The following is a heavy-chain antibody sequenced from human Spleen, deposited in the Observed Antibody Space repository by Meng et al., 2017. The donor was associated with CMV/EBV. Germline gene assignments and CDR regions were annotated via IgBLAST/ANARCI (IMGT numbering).Heavy chain of an antibody. CDR2: ISAYNGNT. V-gene: IGHV1-18*04. CDR3: ARDMVRGVRGWFDP. Sequence: SGGILNDYTISWVRQAPGQGLEWMGWISAYNGNTNYAQKLQGRVTMTTDTSTSAAYMELRSLRSDDTAVYYCARDMVRGVRGWFDPWGQGTLVTVSS. D-gene: IGHD3-10*01. J-gene: IGHJ5*02. CDR1: GGILNDYT.